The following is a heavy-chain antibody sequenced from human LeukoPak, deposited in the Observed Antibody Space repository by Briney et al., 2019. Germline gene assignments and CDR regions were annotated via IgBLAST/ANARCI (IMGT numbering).Heavy chain of an antibody. CDR2: IIPMSETP. CDR1: GGTFSINA. V-gene: IGHV1-69*05. D-gene: IGHD2-2*01. Sequence: SVKVSCKASGGTFSINAITWVRQAPGQGLEWMGGIIPMSETPKYTQKFQGRVTIATDESTNTAYMELSRLRSEDTAVYYCARDKNSGECVSNSCYGVWPLDIWGQGTMVTVSS. J-gene: IGHJ3*02. CDR3: ARDKNSGECVSNSCYGVWPLDI.